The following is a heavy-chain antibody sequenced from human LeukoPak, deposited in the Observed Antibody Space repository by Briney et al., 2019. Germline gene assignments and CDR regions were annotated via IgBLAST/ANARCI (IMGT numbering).Heavy chain of an antibody. J-gene: IGHJ4*02. CDR1: GYTLTELS. D-gene: IGHD2-2*01. Sequence: ASVKVSCKVSGYTLTELSMHWVRQAPGKGLEWMGGFDPEDGETIYAQKFQGRVTMTEDTSTDTAYMELSSVTAADTAVYYCARSAHYSSTSYPFDYWDQGTLVTVSS. V-gene: IGHV1-24*01. CDR2: FDPEDGET. CDR3: ARSAHYSSTSYPFDY.